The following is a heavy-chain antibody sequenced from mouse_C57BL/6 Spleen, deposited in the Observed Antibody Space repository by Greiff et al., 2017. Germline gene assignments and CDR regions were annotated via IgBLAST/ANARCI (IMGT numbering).Heavy chain of an antibody. V-gene: IGHV2-6*03. CDR3: ARGGITTVVPMDY. J-gene: IGHJ4*01. CDR2: IWSDGST. CDR1: GFSLTSYG. D-gene: IGHD1-1*01. Sequence: VQVVESGPGLVAPSQSLSITCTVSGFSLTSYGVHWVRQPPGKGLEWLVVIWSDGSTNYNSALKSRLSISKDNSKSQVFLKMNSLQTDDTAMYYCARGGITTVVPMDYWGQGTSVTVSS.